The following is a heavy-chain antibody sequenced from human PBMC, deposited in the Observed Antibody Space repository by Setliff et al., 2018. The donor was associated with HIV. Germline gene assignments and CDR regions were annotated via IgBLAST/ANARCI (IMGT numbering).Heavy chain of an antibody. J-gene: IGHJ5*02. CDR3: AKDYTPTFWEYNWFDV. D-gene: IGHD3-16*01. V-gene: IGHV3-23*01. CDR1: GFTFNYHA. Sequence: GESLKISCAASGFTFNYHAMTWVRQAPGKGLEWVSGISGSGDSTFYAHPVKGRFTISRDNSRDTLYLEMNNLRAEDTALYYCAKDYTPTFWEYNWFDVWGQGTQVTVSS. CDR2: ISGSGDST.